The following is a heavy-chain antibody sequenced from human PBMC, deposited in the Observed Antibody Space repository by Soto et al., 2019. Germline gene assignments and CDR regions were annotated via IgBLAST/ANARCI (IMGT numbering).Heavy chain of an antibody. D-gene: IGHD6-13*01. CDR1: GFTFSSYA. J-gene: IGHJ4*02. V-gene: IGHV3-23*01. CDR3: AKDGSSWSYYFDY. CDR2: ISGSGGST. Sequence: EVQLLESGGGLVQPGGSLRLSCAASGFTFSSYAMSWVRQAPGKGLEWVSAISGSGGSTYYADSVKGRDNSKNTLYLQMHSLRAEDTAVYYCAKDGSSWSYYFDYWGQGTLVTVSS.